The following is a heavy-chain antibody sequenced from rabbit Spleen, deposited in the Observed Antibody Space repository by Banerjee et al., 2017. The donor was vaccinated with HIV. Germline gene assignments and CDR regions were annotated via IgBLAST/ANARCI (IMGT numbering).Heavy chain of an antibody. CDR2: IDTGSSGFT. V-gene: IGHV1S45*01. CDR3: ARETDSGWGVVSFYFNL. J-gene: IGHJ4*01. Sequence: QEQLEESGGGLVKPEGSLTLTCTASGVSFSSGHDMCWVRQAPGKGLEWIVCIDTGSSGFTYYASWAKGRFTISKPSSTTVTLQMTSLTAADTATYFCARETDSGWGVVSFYFNLWGQGTLVTVS. CDR1: GVSFSSGHD. D-gene: IGHD4-1*01.